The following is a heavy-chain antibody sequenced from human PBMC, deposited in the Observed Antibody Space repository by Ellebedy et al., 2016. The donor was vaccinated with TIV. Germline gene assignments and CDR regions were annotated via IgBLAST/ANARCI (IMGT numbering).Heavy chain of an antibody. J-gene: IGHJ6*03. CDR3: ARRGTGSSWYGYYYYMDV. CDR1: GYSFTSYW. Sequence: GESLKISCKGSGYSFTSYWIGWVRQMPGKGLEWMGIIYPGDPDTRYSPSFQGQVTISADKSLRTAYLQWSSLKASDTAMYYCARRGTGSSWYGYYYYMDVWGKGTTVTVSS. V-gene: IGHV5-51*01. CDR2: IYPGDPDT. D-gene: IGHD6-13*01.